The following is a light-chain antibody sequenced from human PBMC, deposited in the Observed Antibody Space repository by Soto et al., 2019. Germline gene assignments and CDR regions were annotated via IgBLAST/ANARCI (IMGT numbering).Light chain of an antibody. CDR3: QHYGDSRT. CDR1: HSVDSTQ. V-gene: IGKV3-20*01. CDR2: GAS. J-gene: IGKJ1*01. Sequence: EIVLTQSPGTLSLSPGERATLSCRTSHSVDSTQLAWYQQKPGQAPRLLIYGASGRATGIPDRFGGSGSGTDFTTTISRLKPEYCAVYYSQHYGDSRTFGQGTKVEVK.